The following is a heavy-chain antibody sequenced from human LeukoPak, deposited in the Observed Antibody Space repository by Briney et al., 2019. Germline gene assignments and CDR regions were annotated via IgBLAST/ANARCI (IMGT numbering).Heavy chain of an antibody. V-gene: IGHV4-39*07. CDR1: GGSISSSSYY. CDR2: IYYSGST. D-gene: IGHD6-19*01. J-gene: IGHJ5*02. Sequence: SETLSLTCTVSGGSISSSSYYWGWIRQPPGKGLEWIGSIYYSGSTYYNPSLKSRVTISVDTSKNQFSLKLSSVTAADTAVYYCARGSSGYNAWFDPWGQGILVTVSS. CDR3: ARGSSGYNAWFDP.